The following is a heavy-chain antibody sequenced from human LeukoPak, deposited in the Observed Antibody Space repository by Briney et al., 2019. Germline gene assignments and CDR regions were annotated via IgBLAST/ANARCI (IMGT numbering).Heavy chain of an antibody. CDR1: GGSISSYY. J-gene: IGHJ6*03. CDR2: IYYSGST. V-gene: IGHV4-59*01. Sequence: PSETLSLTCTVPGGSISSYYWSWIRQPPGKGLEWIGYIYYSGSTNCNPSLKSRVTISVDTSKNQFSLKLSSVTAADTAVYYCARTPVGYCSSTSCRYYYYYMDVWGKGTTVTVSS. CDR3: ARTPVGYCSSTSCRYYYYYMDV. D-gene: IGHD2-2*01.